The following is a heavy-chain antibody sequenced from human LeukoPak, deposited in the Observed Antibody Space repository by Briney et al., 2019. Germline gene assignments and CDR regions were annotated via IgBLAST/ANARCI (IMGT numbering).Heavy chain of an antibody. CDR2: ISYDGSNK. CDR1: GFTFSSYG. Sequence: PGGSLRLSCAASGFTFSSYGMHWVRQAPGKGLEWVAVISYDGSNKYYADSVKGRFTISRDNSKNTLYLQMNSLRAEDTAVYYCAKADDGGAIDYWGQGTLVTVSS. CDR3: AKADDGGAIDY. D-gene: IGHD3-16*02. J-gene: IGHJ4*02. V-gene: IGHV3-30*18.